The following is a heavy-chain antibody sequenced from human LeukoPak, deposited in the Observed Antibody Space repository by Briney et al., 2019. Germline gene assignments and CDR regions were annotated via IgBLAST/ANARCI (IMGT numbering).Heavy chain of an antibody. J-gene: IGHJ4*02. CDR1: GFTFSNDW. CDR2: IRKDGSEK. Sequence: GGSLRLSCAASGFTFSNDWMNWVRQAPGKGLEWVANIRKDGSEKHYVDSVTGRFTISRDNAKNSLYLQMNSLRAEDTAVYYCSRDGNGPFDDWGQGTLVTVSS. V-gene: IGHV3-7*05. CDR3: SRDGNGPFDD. D-gene: IGHD1-1*01.